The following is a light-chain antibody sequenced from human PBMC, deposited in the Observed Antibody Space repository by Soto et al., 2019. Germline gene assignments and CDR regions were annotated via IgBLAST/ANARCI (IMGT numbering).Light chain of an antibody. CDR3: AAWDDGLNGFWV. Sequence: QSVLTQPPSASGTPGQRVAISCSGSSSNIGSNTVNWYQQFPGTAPKVLIYSNNQRPSGVPDRFSGSKSGTSASLAISGLQSEDEADYYCAAWDDGLNGFWVFGTGTKVTVL. CDR1: SSNIGSNT. J-gene: IGLJ1*01. V-gene: IGLV1-44*01. CDR2: SNN.